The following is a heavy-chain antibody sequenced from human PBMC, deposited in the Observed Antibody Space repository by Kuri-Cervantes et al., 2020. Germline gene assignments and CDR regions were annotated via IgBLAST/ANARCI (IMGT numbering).Heavy chain of an antibody. V-gene: IGHV3-7*03. J-gene: IGHJ4*02. CDR2: INEDGSKK. D-gene: IGHD1-26*01. CDR1: GFTFSSYW. Sequence: GESLKISCAASGFTFSSYWMSWVRQPPGKGLEWVANINEDGSKKYYVESVKGRFTISRDNAKNSLYLQMNSLRAEDTALYYCAKDIQWELLNYFDYWGQGTLVTVSS. CDR3: AKDIQWELLNYFDY.